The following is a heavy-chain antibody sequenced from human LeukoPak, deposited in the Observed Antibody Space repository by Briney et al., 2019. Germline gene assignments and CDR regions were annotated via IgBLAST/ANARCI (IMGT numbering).Heavy chain of an antibody. D-gene: IGHD7-27*01. V-gene: IGHV4-61*01. J-gene: IGHJ4*02. Sequence: PAETLSLTCSVSGGSVSSGTYYWSWIRQPPGRGLEWIGCIYYSGSTNYNPSLKSRVTISVDTSRNQSSLKLSSVTAADTAVYYCARGANWGLFDYWGQGTLVTFSS. CDR3: ARGANWGLFDY. CDR1: GGSVSSGTYY. CDR2: IYYSGST.